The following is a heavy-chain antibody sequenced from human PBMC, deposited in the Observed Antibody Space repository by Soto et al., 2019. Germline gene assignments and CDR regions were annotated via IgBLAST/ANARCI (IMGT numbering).Heavy chain of an antibody. Sequence: SVKVSFKASVGTFSSYTISWVRQAPGQGLEWMGRIIPILGIANYAQKFQGRCTITADKSTSTAYMELSSLRSEDTAVYYCARDLKAYYYGSGEINWFDPWGQGTLVTVSS. CDR1: VGTFSSYT. V-gene: IGHV1-69*04. J-gene: IGHJ5*02. D-gene: IGHD3-10*01. CDR3: ARDLKAYYYGSGEINWFDP. CDR2: IIPILGIA.